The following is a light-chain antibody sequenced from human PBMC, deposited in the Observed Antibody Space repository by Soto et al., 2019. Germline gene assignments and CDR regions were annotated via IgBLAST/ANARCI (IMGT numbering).Light chain of an antibody. Sequence: EIVLTQSPDTLSLSPWEIATLSCWASHSVTTHLAWFQQRPGQTPRLLIYDASTRAPGIPARFSGRGSGADFTLTISSLEPEGFAVYYCQQRSDSITFGQGTRLEIK. CDR1: HSVTTH. V-gene: IGKV3-11*01. CDR3: QQRSDSIT. J-gene: IGKJ5*01. CDR2: DAS.